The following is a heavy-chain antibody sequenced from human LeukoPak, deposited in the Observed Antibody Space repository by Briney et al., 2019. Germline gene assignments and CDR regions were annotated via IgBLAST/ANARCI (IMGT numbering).Heavy chain of an antibody. CDR3: ASTLDELGAFDI. Sequence: PGGSLRLSCAASGFTFDDYAMHWVRQAPGKGPEWVSGISWNSGSIGYADSVKGRFTISRDNAKNSLYLQMNSLRAEDTALYYCASTLDELGAFDIWGQGTVVTVSS. D-gene: IGHD6-13*01. CDR2: ISWNSGSI. CDR1: GFTFDDYA. V-gene: IGHV3-9*01. J-gene: IGHJ3*02.